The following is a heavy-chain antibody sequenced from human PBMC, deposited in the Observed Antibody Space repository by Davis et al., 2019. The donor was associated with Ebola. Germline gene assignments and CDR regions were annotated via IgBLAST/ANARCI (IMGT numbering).Heavy chain of an antibody. J-gene: IGHJ4*02. CDR3: AKDRGDIVGTTKGGIDY. Sequence: GESLKISCAASGFTFSNYAMSWVRQAPGKGLEWVSGISGSGGSKYYTDSVKGRFTISRDNSKNTLYVQMNSLRAEDTAVYYCAKDRGDIVGTTKGGIDYWGQGTLVTVSS. CDR1: GFTFSNYA. D-gene: IGHD1-26*01. CDR2: ISGSGGSK. V-gene: IGHV3-23*01.